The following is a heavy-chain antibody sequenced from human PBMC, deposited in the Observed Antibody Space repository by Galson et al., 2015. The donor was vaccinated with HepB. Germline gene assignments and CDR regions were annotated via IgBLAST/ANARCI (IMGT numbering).Heavy chain of an antibody. CDR3: AKDFAIAAAGYYFDH. D-gene: IGHD6-13*01. Sequence: SLRLSCAASGFTFRTFPLHWVRQAPGKGLEWVAVISTDGKDVHYTDSVKGRFTISRDNSKNTLYLQMNSLRAEDTAVYYCAKDFAIAAAGYYFDHWGQGTLVTVSS. J-gene: IGHJ4*02. V-gene: IGHV3-30-3*02. CDR1: GFTFRTFP. CDR2: ISTDGKDV.